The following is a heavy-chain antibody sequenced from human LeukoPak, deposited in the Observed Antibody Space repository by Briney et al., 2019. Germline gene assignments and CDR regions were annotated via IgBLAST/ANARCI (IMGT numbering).Heavy chain of an antibody. Sequence: SGGSLRLSCAASGFTFSTYNMNWVRQAPGKGLEWVSSITSSSSYIYYADSVKGRFTISRDNAKNSLYLQMNSLRAEDTAVYYCARDPYYYDSSGYSEDYRGQGTLVTVSS. CDR1: GFTFSTYN. V-gene: IGHV3-21*01. CDR3: ARDPYYYDSSGYSEDY. J-gene: IGHJ4*02. CDR2: ITSSSSYI. D-gene: IGHD3-22*01.